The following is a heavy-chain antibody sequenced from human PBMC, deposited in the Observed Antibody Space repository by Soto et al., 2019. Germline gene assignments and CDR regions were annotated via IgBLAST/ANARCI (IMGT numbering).Heavy chain of an antibody. V-gene: IGHV4-30-4*01. Sequence: QVPLQESGPGLVKPSQTLSLTCTVSGGSISSGDYYWSWIRQPPGKGLEWIGYNDSSGSTNYNPSRKSRVTTAVDKSKNPFYLKLSSVTAADTAVYYCARDLDSGHIGHYFDYWGQGNLVTVAS. CDR2: NDSSGST. J-gene: IGHJ4*02. CDR3: ARDLDSGHIGHYFDY. CDR1: GGSISSGDYY. D-gene: IGHD6-19*01.